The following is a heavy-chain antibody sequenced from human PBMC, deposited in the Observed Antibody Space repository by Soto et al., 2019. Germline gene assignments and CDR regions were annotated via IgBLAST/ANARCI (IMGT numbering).Heavy chain of an antibody. Sequence: TLSLTCTVSGGSISDGYYWSWIRQHPGKGLEWIGSISYSGSTSYNPSLKSRLTISVDRSKSQFSLNPSSVTAADTAVYYCARRDRSGYSYWLDTWGQGTLVTVSS. V-gene: IGHV4-31*03. J-gene: IGHJ5*02. CDR2: ISYSGST. D-gene: IGHD3-22*01. CDR3: ARRDRSGYSYWLDT. CDR1: GGSISDGYY.